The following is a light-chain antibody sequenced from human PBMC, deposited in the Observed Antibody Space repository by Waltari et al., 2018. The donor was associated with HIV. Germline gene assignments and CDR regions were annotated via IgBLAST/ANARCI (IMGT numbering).Light chain of an antibody. Sequence: QSALTQPASVSGFLGQSINISCTGISTDSRFYQYVSWYQQYPGKIPRLIIFDITNRPSGVSDHFSGSRSGNSASLPCSGLQSGDEAHYYCASNRLDYTLIFGGGTKLTVL. CDR1: STDSRFYQY. V-gene: IGLV2-14*03. CDR3: ASNRLDYTLI. J-gene: IGLJ2*01. CDR2: DIT.